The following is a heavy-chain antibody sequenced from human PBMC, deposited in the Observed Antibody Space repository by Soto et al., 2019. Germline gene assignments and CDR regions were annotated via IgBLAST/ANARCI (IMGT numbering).Heavy chain of an antibody. CDR1: GFTFSGSA. J-gene: IGHJ6*03. V-gene: IGHV3-73*01. CDR3: TRHLGSGSPGLNYMDV. Sequence: GGSLRLSCAASGFTFSGSAMHWVRQASGKGLEWVGRIRSKANSYATAYAASVKGRFTISRDDSKNTAYLQMNSLKTEDTAVYYCTRHLGSGSPGLNYMDVWGKGTTVTVSS. D-gene: IGHD3-10*02. CDR2: IRSKANSYAT.